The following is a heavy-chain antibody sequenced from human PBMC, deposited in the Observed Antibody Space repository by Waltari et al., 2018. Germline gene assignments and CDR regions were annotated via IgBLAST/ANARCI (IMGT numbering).Heavy chain of an antibody. CDR2: ISATSSSI. V-gene: IGHV3-48*04. J-gene: IGHJ4*02. CDR1: GFTFSSYS. Sequence: EILVVESGGGLVQPGGSLRLSCAASGFTFSSYSMTWVRQAPGKGLEWVSYISATSSSIYYADSVKGRFTISRDNAQNSPYLQMNSLRAEDTALYYCARLGVSHFDYWGQGTLVTVSS. CDR3: ARLGVSHFDY. D-gene: IGHD1-26*01.